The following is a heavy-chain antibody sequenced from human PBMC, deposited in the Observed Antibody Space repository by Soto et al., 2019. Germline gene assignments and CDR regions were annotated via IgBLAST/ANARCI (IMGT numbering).Heavy chain of an antibody. CDR1: RYSFPTYW. D-gene: IGHD1-1*01. CDR3: ASGSNWNYILNCLET. V-gene: IGHV5-51*01. Sequence: GASLKISCRTSRYSFPTYWIAWVRQMPGKGLEWMGAVYPGDSDTKYSPSFQGHVTISADRSIGTAFLQWSSLNASDTAMYYCASGSNWNYILNCLETWRQGTLGTVSS. CDR2: VYPGDSDT. J-gene: IGHJ1*01.